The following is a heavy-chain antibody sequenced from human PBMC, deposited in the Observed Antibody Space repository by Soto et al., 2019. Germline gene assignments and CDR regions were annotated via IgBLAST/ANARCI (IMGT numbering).Heavy chain of an antibody. CDR2: IYPGDSDT. V-gene: IGHV5-51*01. CDR3: ARQRLWGTSGYYYFEN. J-gene: IGHJ4*02. D-gene: IGHD3-22*01. Sequence: GESLKISCKGSGHIFSNYWIGWVRQMPGKGLEWMGIIYPGDSDTRYSPSFQGQVTITVDKSINTAYLQWSRLKASDTAMYYCARQRLWGTSGYYYFENWGRGTLVTVSS. CDR1: GHIFSNYW.